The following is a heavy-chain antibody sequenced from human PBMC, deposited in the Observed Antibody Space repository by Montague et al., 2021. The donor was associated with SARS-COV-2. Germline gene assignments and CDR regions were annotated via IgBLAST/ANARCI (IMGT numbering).Heavy chain of an antibody. J-gene: IGHJ2*01. CDR2: IYYTGST. CDR1: SASISGDNYY. D-gene: IGHD7-27*01. V-gene: IGHV4-31*03. Sequence: TLSLTCTVSSASISGDNYYWTWIRQHPGKGLEWIAYIYYTGSTYYNPSLESRLRTSLDTSKNQFSLTLTSVTAADTAIYYCARNRGWGSRGAGYIDLWGRGTLVTVSS. CDR3: ARNRGWGSRGAGYIDL.